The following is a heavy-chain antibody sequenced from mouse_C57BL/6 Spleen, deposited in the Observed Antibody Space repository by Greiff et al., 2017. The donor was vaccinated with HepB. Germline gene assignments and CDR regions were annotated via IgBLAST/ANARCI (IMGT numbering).Heavy chain of an antibody. V-gene: IGHV1-80*01. Sequence: QVQLKESGAELVKPGASVKISCKASGYAFSSYWMNWVKQRPGKGLEWIGQIYPGDGDTNYNGKFKGKATLTADKSSSTAYMQLSSLTSEDSAVYFCARSRNYYGSHWYFDVWGTGTTVTVSS. J-gene: IGHJ1*03. D-gene: IGHD1-1*01. CDR3: ARSRNYYGSHWYFDV. CDR2: IYPGDGDT. CDR1: GYAFSSYW.